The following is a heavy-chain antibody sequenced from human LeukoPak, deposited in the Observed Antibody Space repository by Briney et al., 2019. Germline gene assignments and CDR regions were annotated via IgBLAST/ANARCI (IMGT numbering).Heavy chain of an antibody. V-gene: IGHV3-21*01. CDR2: ISSSGSYI. J-gene: IGHJ5*02. Sequence: GGSLRLSCAASGLTFSHFWMSWVRQAPGKGLEWVSSISSSGSYIYYLDSVRGRFTISRDNAKNSLYLQMNSLRAEDTAVYYCARVVNWFDPWGQGTLVTVSS. CDR3: ARVVNWFDP. D-gene: IGHD2-15*01. CDR1: GLTFSHFW.